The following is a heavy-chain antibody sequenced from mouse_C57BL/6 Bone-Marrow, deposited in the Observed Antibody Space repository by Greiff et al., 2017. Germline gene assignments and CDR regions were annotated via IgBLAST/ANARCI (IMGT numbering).Heavy chain of an antibody. CDR2: IDPENGDT. CDR3: TKFHDYGYDDWYFDV. Sequence: EVQLQQSGAELVRPGASVKLSCTASGFNIKDDYMHWVKQRPEQGLEWIGWIDPENGDTEYASKFQGKATITADTSSNTAYLQLSSLTSEDTAVYYCTKFHDYGYDDWYFDVWGTGTTVTVSS. J-gene: IGHJ1*03. D-gene: IGHD2-2*01. CDR1: GFNIKDDY. V-gene: IGHV14-4*01.